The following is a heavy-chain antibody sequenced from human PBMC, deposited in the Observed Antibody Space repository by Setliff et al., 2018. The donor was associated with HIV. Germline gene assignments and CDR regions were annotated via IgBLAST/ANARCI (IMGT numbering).Heavy chain of an antibody. V-gene: IGHV3-11*01. J-gene: IGHJ4*02. CDR1: GFTFGNYA. CDR2: LSGTSSTI. CDR3: ARDLFPYYHDSRPYYPPAY. D-gene: IGHD3-22*01. Sequence: GESLKISCTASGFTFGNYAMSWVRQVPGRGPEWVSSLSGTSSTIYLADSVKGRFTISRDNAQNSLYLHMNSLRAEDTAMYYCARDLFPYYHDSRPYYPPAYWGQGTLVTVSS.